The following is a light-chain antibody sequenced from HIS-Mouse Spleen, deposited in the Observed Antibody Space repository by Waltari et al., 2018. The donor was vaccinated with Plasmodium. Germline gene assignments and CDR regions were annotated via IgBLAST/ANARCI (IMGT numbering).Light chain of an antibody. CDR3: QQSYSTWT. Sequence: DIQMTQSPSSLSASVGDRVTITCRASQSISNYLNWYQQKPGKAPKLLIYAASSLQSGVPSRFSGSGSGTDFTLTISSLQPEYFATYYCQQSYSTWTFGQGTKVEIK. V-gene: IGKV1-39*01. J-gene: IGKJ1*01. CDR2: AAS. CDR1: QSISNY.